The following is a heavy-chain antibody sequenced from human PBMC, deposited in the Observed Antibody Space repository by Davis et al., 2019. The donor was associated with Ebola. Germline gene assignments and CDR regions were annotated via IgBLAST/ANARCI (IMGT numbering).Heavy chain of an antibody. V-gene: IGHV4-39*01. Sequence: MPSETLSLTCTVSGGSISSSSYYWGWIRQPPGKGLEWIGSIYYSGSTYYKPSLKSRVTISVDTSKNQFSLKLSSVTAADTAVYYCARGYSSGWSMYYFDYWGQGTLVTVSS. CDR2: IYYSGST. J-gene: IGHJ4*02. D-gene: IGHD6-19*01. CDR1: GGSISSSSYY. CDR3: ARGYSSGWSMYYFDY.